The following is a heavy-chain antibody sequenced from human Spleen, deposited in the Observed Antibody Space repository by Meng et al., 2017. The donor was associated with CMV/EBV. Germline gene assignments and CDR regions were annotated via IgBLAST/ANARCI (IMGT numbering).Heavy chain of an antibody. Sequence: ESLKISCTVSGGSVSSGTYYWSWIRQPPGKGLEWIGNIYYTGSTYYNPSLKSRVTISVDTSKTQFSLKLTFVTAADTAMYYCARYVRPGYTSGWYKGGFDSWGQGTPVTVSS. CDR1: GGSVSSGTYY. D-gene: IGHD6-19*01. CDR3: ARYVRPGYTSGWYKGGFDS. V-gene: IGHV4-61*01. CDR2: IYYTGST. J-gene: IGHJ4*02.